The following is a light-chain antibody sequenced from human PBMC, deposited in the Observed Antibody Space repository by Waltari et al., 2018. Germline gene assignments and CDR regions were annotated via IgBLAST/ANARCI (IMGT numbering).Light chain of an antibody. J-gene: IGLJ1*01. V-gene: IGLV3-21*04. CDR3: QVWDSSSDHLYV. CDR1: NIGSKS. CDR2: DDS. Sequence: SYVLTQPPSVSVAPGKTARITCGGNNIGSKSVHWYQQKPGQAPVLVIYDDSDRPSGIPGGFSGSNAGNPATLTISRVEAGDEADYYCQVWDSSSDHLYVFGTGTKVTVL.